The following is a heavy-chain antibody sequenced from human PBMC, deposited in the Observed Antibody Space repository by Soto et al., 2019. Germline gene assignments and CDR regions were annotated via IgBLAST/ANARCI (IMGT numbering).Heavy chain of an antibody. CDR1: GFTFNSYA. D-gene: IGHD1-20*01. CDR2: IGAGGGRA. J-gene: IGHJ4*02. Sequence: GGSLRLSCAASGFTFNSYAMNWVRQAPQRGLEWVSAIGAGGGRAYYADSVKGRFTISRDNSKNTLFLQMDSLRPEDTAVYYCAKEGRITVTENEVDSWGQGTLVTVSS. CDR3: AKEGRITVTENEVDS. V-gene: IGHV3-23*01.